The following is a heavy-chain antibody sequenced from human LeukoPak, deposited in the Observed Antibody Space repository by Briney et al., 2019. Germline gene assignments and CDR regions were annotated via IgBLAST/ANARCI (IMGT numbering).Heavy chain of an antibody. CDR2: INPDNGAI. V-gene: IGHV1-2*02. D-gene: IGHD4-23*01. CDR1: GYTFIGYY. CDR3: TRERLSPGKGFDH. Sequence: ASVKVSCKTSGYTFIGYYMHWVRQAPGRGLEWMGWINPDNGAINYAQKFQGRVTMTRHTSIYTVYMELSRLGSDDTAVYYCTRERLSPGKGFDHWGQGTLVTVSS. J-gene: IGHJ4*02.